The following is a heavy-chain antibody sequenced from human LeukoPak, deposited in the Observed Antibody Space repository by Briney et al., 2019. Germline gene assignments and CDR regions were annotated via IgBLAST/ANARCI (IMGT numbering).Heavy chain of an antibody. CDR1: GVTFSSYA. CDR2: ISGSGGST. V-gene: IGHV3-23*01. Sequence: GGSLRLSCAASGVTFSSYAMSWVRQAPGTGLEWVSAISGSGGSTYYADSVKGRFPISRDNSKTTLYLQMNSLRAEDTAVYYCAQGRGDFDYWGQGTLVTVSS. CDR3: AQGRGDFDY. D-gene: IGHD3-3*01. J-gene: IGHJ4*02.